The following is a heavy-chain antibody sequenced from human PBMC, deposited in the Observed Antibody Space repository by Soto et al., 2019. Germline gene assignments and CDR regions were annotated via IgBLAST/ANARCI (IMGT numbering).Heavy chain of an antibody. CDR1: GGSISSSNW. V-gene: IGHV4-4*02. J-gene: IGHJ4*02. CDR2: IFNNGNL. D-gene: IGHD2-2*01. Sequence: QVQLQESGPGLVQPSETLSLTCAVSGGSISSSNWWSWVRQPPGKGLEWIGEIFNNGNLNYNPSLKSLVSISVDNSKTQFSLNVTSVTAPYTAVYVCARRKNIVVLPSASRFYFDHWGQGSLVIVSS. CDR3: ARRKNIVVLPSASRFYFDH.